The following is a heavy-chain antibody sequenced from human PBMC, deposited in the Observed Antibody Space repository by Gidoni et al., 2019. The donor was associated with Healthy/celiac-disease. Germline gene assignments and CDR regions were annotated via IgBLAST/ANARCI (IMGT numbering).Heavy chain of an antibody. Sequence: GLEWIGYIYYSGSTYYNPSLKSRVTISVDTSKNQFSLKLSSVTAADTAVYYCARGWGRDGFWFDPWGQGTLVTVSS. CDR3: ARGWGRDGFWFDP. D-gene: IGHD3-16*01. J-gene: IGHJ5*02. CDR2: IYYSGST. V-gene: IGHV4-31*02.